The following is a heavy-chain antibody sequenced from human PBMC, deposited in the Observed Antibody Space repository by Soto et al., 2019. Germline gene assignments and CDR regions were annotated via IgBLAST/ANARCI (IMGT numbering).Heavy chain of an antibody. J-gene: IGHJ4*02. CDR1: GSTFMDYY. CDR3: ARDLHGAFTTMVY. Sequence: QVQMVQCGAEVKKPGASVKLSCKASGSTFMDYYIHWVREAPGQGIEWMGIINPNGYTSTLAQKFQSRLTVTNDTSTSTVYMELGSLSSEDTAVYYCARDLHGAFTTMVYWGQGSLVTVSS. D-gene: IGHD5-18*01. CDR2: INPNGYTS. V-gene: IGHV1-46*01.